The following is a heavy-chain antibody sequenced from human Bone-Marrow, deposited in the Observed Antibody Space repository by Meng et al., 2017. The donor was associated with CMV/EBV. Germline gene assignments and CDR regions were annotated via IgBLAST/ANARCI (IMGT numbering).Heavy chain of an antibody. CDR2: IYYSGNT. CDR1: GASVNSGDYY. V-gene: IGHV4-61*08. J-gene: IGHJ5*02. CDR3: ARTDFWGAYDTEISWFDP. D-gene: IGHD3-3*01. Sequence: SETLSLTCSVSGASVNSGDYYWSWIRQPPGKGLEWIGYIYYSGNTKYNPSLKSRVTISVDTSKNQFSLKLTSVTAADTAVYYCARTDFWGAYDTEISWFDPWGQGTLVTVYS.